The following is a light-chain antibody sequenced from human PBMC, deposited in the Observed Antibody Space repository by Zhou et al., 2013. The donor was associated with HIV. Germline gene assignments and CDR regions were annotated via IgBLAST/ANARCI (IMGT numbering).Light chain of an antibody. CDR1: QSISMW. V-gene: IGKV1-5*03. Sequence: DIQMTQSPSTLSASEGDRVTITCRASQSISMWLAWYQQKAGKAPKLLIYKASTLERGVPSRFRGSGSETEFTLTISGLLPEDFATYYCLQFNSYPWTFGQGTQVEI. J-gene: IGKJ1*01. CDR3: LQFNSYPWT. CDR2: KAS.